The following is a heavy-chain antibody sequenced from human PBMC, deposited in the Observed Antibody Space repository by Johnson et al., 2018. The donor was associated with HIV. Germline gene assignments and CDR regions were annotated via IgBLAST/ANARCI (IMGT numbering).Heavy chain of an antibody. CDR1: GFTVSSNY. V-gene: IGHV3-66*01. J-gene: IGHJ3*02. Sequence: VLLVESGGGLVQPGGSLRLSCAASGFTVSSNYMSWVRQAPGKGLEWVSVIYSGGSTYYADSVKGRFTISRDNSKNTLYLQMNSLRAEDTAVYYCAKANTYCGGDCYQADAFDIWGQGTMVTVSS. CDR2: IYSGGST. CDR3: AKANTYCGGDCYQADAFDI. D-gene: IGHD2-21*01.